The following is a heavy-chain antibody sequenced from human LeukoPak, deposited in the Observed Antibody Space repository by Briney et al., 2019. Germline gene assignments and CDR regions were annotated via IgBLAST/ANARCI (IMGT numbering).Heavy chain of an antibody. D-gene: IGHD3-3*01. J-gene: IGHJ6*03. CDR2: INPNSGGT. Sequence: GASVKVSCKASGYTFTGYYMHWVRQAPGQGLEWMGWINPNSGGTNYAQKFQGRVTMTRDTSISTAYMELSRLRSDDTAVYYCARGDTIFGVVMGGNYYYYYMDVCGKGTTVTVSS. CDR3: ARGDTIFGVVMGGNYYYYYMDV. V-gene: IGHV1-2*02. CDR1: GYTFTGYY.